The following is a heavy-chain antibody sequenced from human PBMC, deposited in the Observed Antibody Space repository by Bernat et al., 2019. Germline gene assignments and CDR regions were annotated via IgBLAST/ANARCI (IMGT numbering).Heavy chain of an antibody. J-gene: IGHJ4*02. CDR3: ARETHTYSSSWYTYLMGGSDY. CDR2: ISSSSTI. D-gene: IGHD6-13*01. V-gene: IGHV3-48*01. CDR1: GFTFSSYS. Sequence: EVQLVESGGGLVQPGGSLRLSCAASGFTFSSYSMNWVRQAPGKGLEWVSYISSSSTIYYADSVKGRFTISRDNAKNSLYLQMNSLRAEDTAVYYCARETHTYSSSWYTYLMGGSDYWGQGTLVTVSS.